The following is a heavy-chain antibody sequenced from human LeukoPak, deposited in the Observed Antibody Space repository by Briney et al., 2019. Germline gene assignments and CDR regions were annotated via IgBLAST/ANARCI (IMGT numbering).Heavy chain of an antibody. V-gene: IGHV3-21*01. J-gene: IGHJ4*02. CDR3: ARGIEATRRSAGTCNYFDY. CDR1: GFTFSSYS. D-gene: IGHD5-12*01. CDR2: ISSSSSYI. Sequence: KPGGSLRLSCAASGFTFSSYSMNWVRQAPGKGLEWVSSISSSSSYIYYADSVKGRFTISRENAKNSLYLQMNSLRAEDTALYYCARGIEATRRSAGTCNYFDYWGQGTLVTVSS.